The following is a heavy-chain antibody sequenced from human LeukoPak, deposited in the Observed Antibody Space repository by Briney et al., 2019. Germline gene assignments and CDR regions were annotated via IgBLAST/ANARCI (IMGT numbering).Heavy chain of an antibody. V-gene: IGHV3-7*01. D-gene: IGHD1-26*01. CDR3: VRDGVGAPPFDY. CDR2: INQDGSEK. Sequence: GGSLRLSCAGSGITFSSYWMSWVRQAPGKGLEWVAKINQDGSEKDYVDSVEGRFRISRDNAKNTLFLQMNSLRAEDTAVYYCVRDGVGAPPFDYWGQGALVTVSS. CDR1: GITFSSYW. J-gene: IGHJ4*02.